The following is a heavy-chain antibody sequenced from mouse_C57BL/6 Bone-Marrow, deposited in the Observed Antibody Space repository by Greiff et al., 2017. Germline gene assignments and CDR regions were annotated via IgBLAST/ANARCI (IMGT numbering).Heavy chain of an antibody. CDR1: GYTFTDHT. V-gene: IGHV1-78*01. Sequence: QVQLKQSDAELVKPGASVKISCKVSGYTFTDHTIHWMKQRPEQGLEWIGYIYPRDGSTKYNEKFKGKATLTADKSSSTAYMQLNSLTSEDSAVYFCASFYYDYDGPYYYAMDYWGQGTSVTVSS. CDR3: ASFYYDYDGPYYYAMDY. J-gene: IGHJ4*01. CDR2: IYPRDGST. D-gene: IGHD2-4*01.